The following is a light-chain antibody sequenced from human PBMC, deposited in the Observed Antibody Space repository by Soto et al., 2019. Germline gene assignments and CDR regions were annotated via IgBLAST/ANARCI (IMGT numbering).Light chain of an antibody. CDR2: GVS. CDR1: QSVSSNY. J-gene: IGKJ4*01. CDR3: QQYDRVPGFT. Sequence: EIVMTQSPATLSVSPGERATLSCRASQSVSSNYLAWYQQRPGQAPRLLIYGVSSRASGIPDRFSGSGSGTDFTLTISRLEPEDSAVYYCQQYDRVPGFTFGGGTKV. V-gene: IGKV3-20*01.